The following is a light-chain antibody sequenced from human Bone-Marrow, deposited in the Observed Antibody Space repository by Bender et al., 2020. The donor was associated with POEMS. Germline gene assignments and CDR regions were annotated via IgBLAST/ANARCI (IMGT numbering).Light chain of an antibody. V-gene: IGLV1-36*01. CDR1: SSNIGNHG. J-gene: IGLJ3*02. CDR2: YDD. Sequence: QSLVTQPPSLSEAPRQRVTISCSGSSSNIGNHGVNWYQQLPGEAPKLLIYYDDLLTPGVSDRFSASKSGTSASLAISERQAEAEALYYCSAWDDSLSGWVFGGATKLTVL. CDR3: SAWDDSLSGWV.